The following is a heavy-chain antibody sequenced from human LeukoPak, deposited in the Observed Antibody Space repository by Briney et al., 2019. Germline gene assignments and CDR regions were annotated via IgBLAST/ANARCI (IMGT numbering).Heavy chain of an antibody. CDR2: IYYSGST. D-gene: IGHD2-2*01. CDR1: GGSFSGYY. V-gene: IGHV4-39*01. CDR3: ARQYIVVVQSWYFDL. J-gene: IGHJ2*01. Sequence: PSETLSLTCAVYGGSFSGYYWGWIRQPPGKGLEWIGSIYYSGSTYYNPSLKSRVTISVDTSKNQFSLKLSSVTAADTAVYYCARQYIVVVQSWYFDLWGRGTLVTVSS.